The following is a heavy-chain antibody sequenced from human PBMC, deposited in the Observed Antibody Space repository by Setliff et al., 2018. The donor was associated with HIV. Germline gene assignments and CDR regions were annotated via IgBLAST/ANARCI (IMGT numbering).Heavy chain of an antibody. CDR1: GYTFNNYF. CDR2: FHPYSGHT. D-gene: IGHD3-9*01. Sequence: GASVKVSCKASGYTFNNYFLHGVRQAPGQGLEWMGRFHPYSGHTNYAQNFQGRVTMTMDASITTVYMELSRVTSDDSCVYYCVRQDIRTSCYMFDYWGQGTLVTVSS. V-gene: IGHV1-2*05. J-gene: IGHJ4*02. CDR3: VRQDIRTSCYMFDY.